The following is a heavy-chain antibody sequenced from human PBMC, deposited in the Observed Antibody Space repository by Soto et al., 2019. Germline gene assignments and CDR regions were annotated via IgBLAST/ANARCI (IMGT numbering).Heavy chain of an antibody. CDR3: ARFNYYYGSGNYYFDY. CDR1: GYTFTSYY. D-gene: IGHD3-10*01. Sequence: GASVKVSCKASGYTFTSYYMHWVRQAPGQGLEWMGIINPSGGSTSYAQKFQGRVTMTRDTSTSTVYMELSSLISEDTAVYYCARFNYYYGSGNYYFDYWGQGTLVTVSS. J-gene: IGHJ4*02. V-gene: IGHV1-46*01. CDR2: INPSGGST.